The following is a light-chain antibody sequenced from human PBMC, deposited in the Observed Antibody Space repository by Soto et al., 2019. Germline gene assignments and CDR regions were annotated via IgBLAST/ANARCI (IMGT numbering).Light chain of an antibody. V-gene: IGKV3-15*01. CDR1: QSVSSN. Sequence: EVVLTQSPVTLSVSPGERATLSCRASQSVSSNLAWYQQKPGQPPRLLIYGASTRVTGIPARFSGSGSGTEFTLTISSLQPDDFATYYCQHYNSYGTFGQGTKVDIK. CDR2: GAS. J-gene: IGKJ1*01. CDR3: QHYNSYGT.